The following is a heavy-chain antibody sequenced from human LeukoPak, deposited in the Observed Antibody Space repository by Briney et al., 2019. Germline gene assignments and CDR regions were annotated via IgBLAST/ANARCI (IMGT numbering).Heavy chain of an antibody. Sequence: ASVKVSCKASGYTFTGYYMHWVRQAPGQGLEWMGWINPNSGGTNYAQKFQGRVTMTRDTSISTAYMELSRLRSDDTAVYYCAIISVVIPEVDYWGQGTLVTVSS. V-gene: IGHV1-2*02. CDR2: INPNSGGT. D-gene: IGHD3-22*01. J-gene: IGHJ4*02. CDR1: GYTFTGYY. CDR3: AIISVVIPEVDY.